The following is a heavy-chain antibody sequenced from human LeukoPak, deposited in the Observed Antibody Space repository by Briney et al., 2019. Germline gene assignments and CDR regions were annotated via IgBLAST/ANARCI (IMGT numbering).Heavy chain of an antibody. CDR1: GFIFTDYW. CDR3: ARDEGYCSGGRCYFVLDH. J-gene: IGHJ4*02. CDR2: IKEDGSEK. D-gene: IGHD2-15*01. Sequence: GGSLRLSCAASGFIFTDYWMYWVRQAPGRGLAWVANIKEDGSEKNYVDSVKGRFTISRDNAKNSLYLQVNSLRAEDTAVYYCARDEGYCSGGRCYFVLDHWGQGTLVTVSS. V-gene: IGHV3-7*01.